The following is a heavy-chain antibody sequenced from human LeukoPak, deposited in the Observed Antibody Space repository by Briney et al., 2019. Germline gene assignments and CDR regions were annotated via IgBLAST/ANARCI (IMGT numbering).Heavy chain of an antibody. D-gene: IGHD5-18*01. CDR2: INHSGST. CDR1: GGSFSGYY. Sequence: PSETLSLTCAVYGGSFSGYYWSWIRQPPGKGLERIGEINHSGSTNYNPSLKSRVTISVDTSKNQFSLKLSSVTAADTAVYYCARGRGYSYGYPPGGYWGQGTLVTVSS. J-gene: IGHJ4*02. V-gene: IGHV4-34*01. CDR3: ARGRGYSYGYPPGGY.